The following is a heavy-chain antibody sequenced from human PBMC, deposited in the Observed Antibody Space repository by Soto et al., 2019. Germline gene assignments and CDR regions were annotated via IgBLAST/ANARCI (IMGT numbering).Heavy chain of an antibody. CDR2: MNPNSGNT. J-gene: IGHJ5*02. CDR1: GYTFTSYD. D-gene: IGHD2-15*01. V-gene: IGHV1-8*01. Sequence: QVQLVQAGAEVKKPGASVKVSCKASGYTFTSYDINWVRQATGQGLEWMGWMNPNSGNTGYAQKFQGRVTMTRNTSICTAYMELSSLRSEDTAVYYCARGQLGYCSGGSCYPGHWFDPWGQGTLVTVSS. CDR3: ARGQLGYCSGGSCYPGHWFDP.